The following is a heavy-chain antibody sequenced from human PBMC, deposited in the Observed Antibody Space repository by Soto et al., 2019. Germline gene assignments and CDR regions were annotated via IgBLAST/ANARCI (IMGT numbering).Heavy chain of an antibody. Sequence: QVQLVQSGAEVKKPGSSMKVSCKASGGTFNSYDINWVRQAPGQGLEWMGGIIPIVETPKYAQRCQGRVTIPAAESTNTVSMELSSLRSEDTAMYYCARLSRPNYYDTSGFFKDNWFDPWGQGTLVTVSS. CDR2: IIPIVETP. V-gene: IGHV1-69*01. CDR3: ARLSRPNYYDTSGFFKDNWFDP. D-gene: IGHD3-22*01. J-gene: IGHJ5*02. CDR1: GGTFNSYD.